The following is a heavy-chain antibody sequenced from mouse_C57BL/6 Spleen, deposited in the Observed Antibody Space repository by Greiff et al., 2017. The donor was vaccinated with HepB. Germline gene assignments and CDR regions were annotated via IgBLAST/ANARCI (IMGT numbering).Heavy chain of an antibody. J-gene: IGHJ1*03. D-gene: IGHD1-1*01. Sequence: QVQLQQPGAELVMPGASVKLSCKASGYTFTSYWMHWVKQRPGQGLEWIGVINPGSGGTNYNEKFKGKATLTADKSSSTAYMQLSSLTSEDSAVYFCARGNYGSSYWYFDVWGTGTTVTVSS. CDR2: INPGSGGT. CDR3: ARGNYGSSYWYFDV. CDR1: GYTFTSYW. V-gene: IGHV1-53*01.